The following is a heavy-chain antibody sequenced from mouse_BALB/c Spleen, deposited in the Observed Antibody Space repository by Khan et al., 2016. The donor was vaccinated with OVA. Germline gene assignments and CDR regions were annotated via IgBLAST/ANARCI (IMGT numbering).Heavy chain of an antibody. J-gene: IGHJ4*01. V-gene: IGHV3-2*02. CDR3: ARDGSRYNYAMDY. CDR2: ISYSGST. CDR1: GYSITSDYA. Sequence: EVELKQSGPGLVKPSQSLSLTCTVTGYSITSDYAWNWIRQFPGNKLEWMGYISYSGSTNYNPALKSRISITRDTSKNQFFLQLNSVTTEDTATYYCARDGSRYNYAMDYWGRGTSVTVSS. D-gene: IGHD2-3*01.